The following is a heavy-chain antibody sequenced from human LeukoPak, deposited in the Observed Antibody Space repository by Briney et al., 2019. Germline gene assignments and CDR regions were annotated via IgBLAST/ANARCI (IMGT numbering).Heavy chain of an antibody. CDR2: ISSSGSTI. J-gene: IGHJ6*03. V-gene: IGHV3-48*03. CDR1: RFTFSSYE. CDR3: AELGITMIGGV. Sequence: GGSLRRSCAASRFTFSSYEMNWVRQAPGKGLEWVSYISSSGSTIYYADSVKGRFTISRDNAKNSLYLQMNSLRAEDTAVYYCAELGITMIGGVWGKGTTVTISS. D-gene: IGHD3-10*02.